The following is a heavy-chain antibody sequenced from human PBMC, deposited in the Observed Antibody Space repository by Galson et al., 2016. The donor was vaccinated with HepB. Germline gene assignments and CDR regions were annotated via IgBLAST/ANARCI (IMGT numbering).Heavy chain of an antibody. V-gene: IGHV3-23*01. J-gene: IGHJ6*02. CDR1: GFTFSSYA. CDR3: AKVGYYYYAVDV. CDR2: ISGSGAST. Sequence: SLRLSCAASGFTFSSYAMSWVRQAPGRGLEWVSAISGSGASTSYADSVKGRFTISRDNSKNTLFLQMNSLRAEDTALYYCAKVGYYYYAVDVWGQGTTVTFSS.